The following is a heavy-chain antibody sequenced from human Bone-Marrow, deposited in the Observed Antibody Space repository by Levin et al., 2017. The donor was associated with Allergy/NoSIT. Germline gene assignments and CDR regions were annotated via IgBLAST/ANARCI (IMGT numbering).Heavy chain of an antibody. CDR2: ISYDGSNK. CDR1: GFTFSSYG. V-gene: IGHV3-30*18. Sequence: GGSLRLSCAASGFTFSSYGMHWVRQAPGKGLEGVAVISYDGSNKYYADSVKGRFTISRDNSKNTLYLQMNSLRAEDTAVYYCAKDSRLWSGFNWFDPWGQGTLVTVSS. CDR3: AKDSRLWSGFNWFDP. D-gene: IGHD3-3*01. J-gene: IGHJ5*02.